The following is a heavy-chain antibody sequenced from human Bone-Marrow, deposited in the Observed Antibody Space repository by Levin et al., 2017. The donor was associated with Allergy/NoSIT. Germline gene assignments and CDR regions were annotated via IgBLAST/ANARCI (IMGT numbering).Heavy chain of an antibody. J-gene: IGHJ4*02. CDR2: ISWNSNSI. Sequence: RTGGSLRLSCAASGVTFDDYAMHWVRQAPGKGLEWVSGISWNSNSIGYADSVKGRFTISRDNAKNSLYLQMNSLRAEDTALYYCAKDKIGGGSFDYWGQGTLVTVSS. CDR1: GVTFDDYA. D-gene: IGHD3-16*01. V-gene: IGHV3-9*01. CDR3: AKDKIGGGSFDY.